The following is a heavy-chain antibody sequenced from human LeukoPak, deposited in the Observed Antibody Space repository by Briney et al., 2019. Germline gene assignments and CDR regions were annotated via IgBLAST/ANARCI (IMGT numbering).Heavy chain of an antibody. J-gene: IGHJ4*02. Sequence: GGSLRLSCAASGFTFTASWMNWVRQAPGKGLEWVASIKEDGSEKYYVDSVKGRFTISRDNAKNSLFLQMNSLRAEDTAVYYCAIPDGDEKNYWGQGTLVTVSS. CDR1: GFTFTASW. D-gene: IGHD7-27*01. CDR2: IKEDGSEK. CDR3: AIPDGDEKNY. V-gene: IGHV3-7*01.